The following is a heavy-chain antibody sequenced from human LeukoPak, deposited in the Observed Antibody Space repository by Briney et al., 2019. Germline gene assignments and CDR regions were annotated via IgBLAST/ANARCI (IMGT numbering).Heavy chain of an antibody. J-gene: IGHJ3*02. D-gene: IGHD3-10*01. CDR2: IYYSGST. CDR1: GGSFSGYY. Sequence: PSETLSLTCDVYGGSFSGYYWSWIRQPPGKGLEWIGYIYYSGSTNYNPSLKSRVTISVDTSKNQFSLKLSSVTAADTAVYYCARSLPITMVRGVNSFDIWGQGTMVTASS. V-gene: IGHV4-59*01. CDR3: ARSLPITMVRGVNSFDI.